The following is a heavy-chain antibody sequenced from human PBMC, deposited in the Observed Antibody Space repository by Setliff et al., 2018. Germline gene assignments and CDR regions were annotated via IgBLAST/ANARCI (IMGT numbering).Heavy chain of an antibody. CDR3: ARTVGYSSSHFDY. Sequence: SGPTLVNPPETLTLTCTFSGFSLSTSTVRVSWIRQPPGKALEWLARIDWDDEKFYSTSLKTRLTISKDTSKNQVILTMTNMDPADTATYYCARTVGYSSSHFDYWGPGTLVTVSS. V-gene: IGHV2-70*04. CDR2: IDWDDEK. CDR1: GFSLSTSTVR. D-gene: IGHD5-18*01. J-gene: IGHJ4*02.